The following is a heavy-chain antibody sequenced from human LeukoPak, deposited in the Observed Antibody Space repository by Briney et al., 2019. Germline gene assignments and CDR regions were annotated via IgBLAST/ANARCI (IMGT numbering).Heavy chain of an antibody. J-gene: IGHJ4*02. D-gene: IGHD3-16*01. CDR2: INPNSGGT. CDR3: ARGFQGAFDY. CDR1: GYTFTGYY. V-gene: IGHV1-2*02. Sequence: GASVKVSCKASGYTFTGYYMHWVRQAPGQGLEWMGWINPNSGGTNYAQEFQGRVTITRDTSASTAFMELSSLRSEDMAVYYCARGFQGAFDYWGQGTLVTVSS.